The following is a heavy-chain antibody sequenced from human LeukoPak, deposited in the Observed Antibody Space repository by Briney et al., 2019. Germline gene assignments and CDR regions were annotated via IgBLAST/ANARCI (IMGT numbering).Heavy chain of an antibody. CDR2: IYTSGST. V-gene: IGHV4-4*07. Sequence: SETLSLTCTVSGGSISSYYWSWIRQPAGKGLEWIGRIYTSGSTNYNPSLKSRVTISVDTSKNQFSLKLSSVTAADTAVYYCARGLQWLVRRYYFDYWGQGTLVTVSS. CDR3: ARGLQWLVRRYYFDY. D-gene: IGHD6-19*01. CDR1: GGSISSYY. J-gene: IGHJ4*02.